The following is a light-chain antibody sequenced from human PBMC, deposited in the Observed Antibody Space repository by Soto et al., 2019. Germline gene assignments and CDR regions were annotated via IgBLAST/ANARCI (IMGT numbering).Light chain of an antibody. Sequence: QSVLTQPASVSGSPGQSITISCTGSSSDVGGHNHVSWYQQHPGKAPKLIIYEVGNRPSGVSNRFSGSKSGNTASLTISGFQAEDEADYYCNSYTSSSTHVFGTGPKLIVL. CDR1: SSDVGGHNH. CDR3: NSYTSSSTHV. CDR2: EVG. J-gene: IGLJ1*01. V-gene: IGLV2-14*01.